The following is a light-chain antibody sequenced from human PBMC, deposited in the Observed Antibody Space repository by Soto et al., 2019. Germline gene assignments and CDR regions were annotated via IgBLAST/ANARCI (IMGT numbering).Light chain of an antibody. CDR1: QAISGY. Sequence: DIQMTQSPSTLSASVADRVTIACRASQAISGYLAWYQRKPVKAPKLLIYDAANLQTGVSSRFSCSGSVTEFTCTINSLQPDDFATYDCQQYISYPLSFGGGTKVEIK. CDR2: DAA. CDR3: QQYISYPLS. J-gene: IGKJ4*01. V-gene: IGKV1-5*01.